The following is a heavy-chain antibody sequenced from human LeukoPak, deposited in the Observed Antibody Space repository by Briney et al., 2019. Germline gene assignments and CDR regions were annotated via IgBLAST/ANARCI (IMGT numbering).Heavy chain of an antibody. Sequence: GASVKVSCKASGYXXXXYDXXWVRQATGXXXXXMGWMNPNSGNTGYAQKFQGRVTMTRNTSISTAYMELSSLRSEDTAVYYCARGTSGSYCDYWGQGTLVTVSS. CDR3: ARGTSGSYCDY. CDR2: MNPNSGNT. J-gene: IGHJ4*02. CDR1: GYXXXXYD. V-gene: IGHV1-8*01. D-gene: IGHD1-26*01.